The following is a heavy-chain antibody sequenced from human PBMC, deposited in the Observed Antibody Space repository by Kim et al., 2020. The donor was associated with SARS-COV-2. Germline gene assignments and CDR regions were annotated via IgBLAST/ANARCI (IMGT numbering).Heavy chain of an antibody. V-gene: IGHV4-34*01. CDR2: IKHSGST. CDR3: ARGATWRPYGMDV. D-gene: IGHD5-12*01. J-gene: IGHJ6*02. CDR1: GGSFSGYY. Sequence: SETLSLTCAVYGGSFSGYYWSWIRQPPGKGLEWIGEIKHSGSTNYNSSLKSRVTISVDTSKNQFSLKLSSVTAADTAVYYCARGATWRPYGMDVWGQGTTVTVS.